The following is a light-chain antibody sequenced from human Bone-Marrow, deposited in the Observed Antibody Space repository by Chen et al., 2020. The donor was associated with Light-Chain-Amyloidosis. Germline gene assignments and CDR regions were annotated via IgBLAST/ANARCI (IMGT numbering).Light chain of an antibody. Sequence: ELVLTQSPGTLSLSPGERATLSCRASQSVSSTYLAWYQQKPGQAPRLLIYGASSRATGLPDRFSGSGYGRDFTLTISRLEPEDFAVYYCQQYGGSPPYTVGQGTKLEIK. CDR3: QQYGGSPPYT. J-gene: IGKJ2*01. CDR1: QSVSSTY. V-gene: IGKV3-20*01. CDR2: GAS.